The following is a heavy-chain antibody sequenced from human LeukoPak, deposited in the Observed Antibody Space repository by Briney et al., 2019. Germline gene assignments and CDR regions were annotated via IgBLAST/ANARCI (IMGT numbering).Heavy chain of an antibody. CDR1: GFTFSSYA. V-gene: IGHV3-30*04. D-gene: IGHD3-10*01. CDR3: ARDLKLYGSGDLDY. Sequence: QPGGSLRLSCAASGFTFSSYAMHWVRQAPGKGLEWVAVMSYDGSNKYYADSVKGRFTISRDNSKNTLYLQMNSLRAEDTAVYYCARDLKLYGSGDLDYWGQGTLVTVSS. CDR2: MSYDGSNK. J-gene: IGHJ4*02.